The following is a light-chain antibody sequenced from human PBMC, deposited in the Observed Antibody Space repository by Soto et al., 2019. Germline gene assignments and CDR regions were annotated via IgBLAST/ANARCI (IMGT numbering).Light chain of an antibody. Sequence: SYELTQPPSVSVAPGKTARITCGGNNIGSKSVHWYQQKPGQAPVLVIYYDSDRPSGIPERFSGSNSGNTATLTISRVEAGDVVVYYCEVWDSSSDPPGVFVTVSIVNDL. CDR2: YDS. CDR3: EVWDSSSDPPGV. J-gene: IGLJ1*01. CDR1: NIGSKS. V-gene: IGLV3-21*04.